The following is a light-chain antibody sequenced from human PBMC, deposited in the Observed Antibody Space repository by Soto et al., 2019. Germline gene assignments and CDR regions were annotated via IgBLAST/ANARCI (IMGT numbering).Light chain of an antibody. CDR1: QAVSSSY. Sequence: ENVLTQSPGTLSLSPGERATLSCRASQAVSSSYLAWYQQKPGLAPRLLIYGVSSRATGIPDRFSGSGSGTDFTLTISRLEPEDFAVYYCQQYNNWPITFGQGTRLET. CDR3: QQYNNWPIT. CDR2: GVS. J-gene: IGKJ5*01. V-gene: IGKV3-20*01.